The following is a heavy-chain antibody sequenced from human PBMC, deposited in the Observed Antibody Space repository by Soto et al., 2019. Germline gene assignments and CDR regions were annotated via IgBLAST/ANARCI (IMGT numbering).Heavy chain of an antibody. V-gene: IGHV4-39*01. J-gene: IGHJ4*02. Sequence: QLQLQESGPGLVKPSETLSLTCTVSGGSISSSSYYWGWIRQPPGKGLEWIGSIYYSGSTYYNPSLKSRVTISVDTSKNQFSLKLSSATAADTAVYYCVLSTGYYFYFDYWGQGTLVTVSS. CDR3: VLSTGYYFYFDY. D-gene: IGHD3-22*01. CDR1: GGSISSSSYY. CDR2: IYYSGST.